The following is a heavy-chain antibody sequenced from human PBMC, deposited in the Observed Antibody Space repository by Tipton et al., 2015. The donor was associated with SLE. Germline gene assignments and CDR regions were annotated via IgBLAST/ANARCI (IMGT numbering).Heavy chain of an antibody. CDR1: GGSFSGYA. CDR2: IYHSGST. D-gene: IGHD3-10*01. Sequence: TLSLTCAVYGGSFSGYAWSWIRQSPGKGLEWIGYIYHSGSTSYNPSLKSRVTISVDRSKNQFSLKLSSVTAADTAVYYCARDRRGLDYWGQGTLVTVSS. CDR3: ARDRRGLDY. V-gene: IGHV4-30-2*06. J-gene: IGHJ4*02.